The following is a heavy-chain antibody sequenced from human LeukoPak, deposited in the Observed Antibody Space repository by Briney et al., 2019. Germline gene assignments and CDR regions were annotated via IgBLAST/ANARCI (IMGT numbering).Heavy chain of an antibody. J-gene: IGHJ4*02. CDR1: GGSVNSGSYY. V-gene: IGHV4-61*01. Sequence: VKPSETLSLTCTVSGGSVNSGSYYWNWIRQPPGKGLEWIGYIYYSGSTNYNPSLKSRVTISVDTSKNQFSLKLSSVTAADTAVYYCARRAYYYDHWGQGTLVTVSS. CDR3: ARRAYYYDH. CDR2: IYYSGST.